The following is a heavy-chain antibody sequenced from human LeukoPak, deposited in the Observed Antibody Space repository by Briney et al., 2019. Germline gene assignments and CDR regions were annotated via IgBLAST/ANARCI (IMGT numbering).Heavy chain of an antibody. CDR2: INPNSGGT. J-gene: IGHJ1*01. Sequence: ASVKVSCKASGYTFTGYYMHWVRQAPGQGLEWMGWINPNSGGTNYAQKFQGRVTMTRDTSISTAYMELGRLRSDDTAVYYCARDTYYYDSSGYQHWGQGTLVTVSS. CDR1: GYTFTGYY. D-gene: IGHD3-22*01. V-gene: IGHV1-2*02. CDR3: ARDTYYYDSSGYQH.